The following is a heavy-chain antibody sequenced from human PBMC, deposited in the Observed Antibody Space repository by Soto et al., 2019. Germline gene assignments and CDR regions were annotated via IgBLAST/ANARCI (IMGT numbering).Heavy chain of an antibody. Sequence: GGSLRLSCAASGFTFSTYSMNWVRQAPGRGLEWVSSISSSSSYIYYADSVKGRFTISRDNAKDLLYLQMNSLRAEDTAVYYCARQIAVAAPFDYWGQGTLVTVSS. CDR3: ARQIAVAAPFDY. J-gene: IGHJ4*02. V-gene: IGHV3-21*01. CDR1: GFTFSTYS. CDR2: ISSSSSYI. D-gene: IGHD6-19*01.